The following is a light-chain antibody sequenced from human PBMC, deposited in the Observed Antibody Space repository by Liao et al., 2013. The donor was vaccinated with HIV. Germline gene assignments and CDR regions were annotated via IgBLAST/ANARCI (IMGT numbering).Light chain of an antibody. V-gene: IGLV3-21*01. J-gene: IGLJ3*02. CDR2: YDS. CDR3: QAWDNTTARV. Sequence: SYVLTQPPSVSVAPGQTATVTCGGHNIGSKSVHWYQQKPGQAPVLVIHYDSARPSGIPERFSGSNSGNTATLTISGTQAMDEADYYCQAWDNTTARVFGGGTKLTVL. CDR1: NIGSKS.